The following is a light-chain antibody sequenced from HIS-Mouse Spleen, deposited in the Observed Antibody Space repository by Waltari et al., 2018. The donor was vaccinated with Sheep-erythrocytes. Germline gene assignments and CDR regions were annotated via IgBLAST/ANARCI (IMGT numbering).Light chain of an antibody. CDR2: VGTGGIVG. J-gene: IGLJ2*01. CDR1: TGYSNYK. V-gene: IGLV9-49*01. CDR3: GADHGSGRNFA. Sequence: QPVLTQPPSASASLGASVTLTCTLSTGYSNYKVAWYHQRPGKGPRFVMRVGTGGIVGSKGDGIPDRFSVLGSGLNRYLTIKNIQEEDESDYHCGADHGSGRNFAFGGGTKLTVL.